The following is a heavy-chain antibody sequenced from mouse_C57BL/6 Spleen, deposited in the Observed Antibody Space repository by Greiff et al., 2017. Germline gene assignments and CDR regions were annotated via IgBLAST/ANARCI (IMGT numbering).Heavy chain of an antibody. Sequence: QVQLQQPGAELVMPGASVKLSCKASGYTFTSYWMHWVKQRPGQGLEWIGEIDPSDSYTNYNQKFKGKSTLTVDKSSSTAYMQLSSLTSEDSAVYYCARSLAYYAMDYWGQGTSFTVSS. V-gene: IGHV1-69*01. CDR3: ARSLAYYAMDY. J-gene: IGHJ4*01. D-gene: IGHD6-1*01. CDR2: IDPSDSYT. CDR1: GYTFTSYW.